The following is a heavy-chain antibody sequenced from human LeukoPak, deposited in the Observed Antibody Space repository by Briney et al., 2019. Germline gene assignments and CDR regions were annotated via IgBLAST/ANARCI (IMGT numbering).Heavy chain of an antibody. CDR3: AKDDPNDYKPWIY. D-gene: IGHD4-11*01. J-gene: IGHJ4*02. V-gene: IGHV3-23*01. CDR1: GFTFSSYA. CDR2: ISGSGDKT. Sequence: PGGSLRLSCAASGFTFSSYAMSWVRQAPRKGLEWVSLISGSGDKTYYADSVKGRFTISRDNSKNTLYLQVNSLRADDTAVYYCAKDDPNDYKPWIYWGQGTLVIVSS.